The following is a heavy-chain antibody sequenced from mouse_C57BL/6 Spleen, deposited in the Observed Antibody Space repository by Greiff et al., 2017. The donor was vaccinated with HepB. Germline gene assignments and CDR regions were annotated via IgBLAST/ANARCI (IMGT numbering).Heavy chain of an antibody. CDR3: SREGYGNGGVDY. J-gene: IGHJ4*01. V-gene: IGHV1-84*01. CDR2: IYPGSGNT. CDR1: GYTFTAYY. Sequence: QVQLKESGPELVKPGASVKISCKASGYTFTAYYINWVKQRPGQGLEWIGWIYPGSGNTKYNEKFQGKATVTVDPSSSTADMQLSSLTSEDSAVYFCSREGYGNGGVDYWGQGTSVTVSS. D-gene: IGHD2-10*02.